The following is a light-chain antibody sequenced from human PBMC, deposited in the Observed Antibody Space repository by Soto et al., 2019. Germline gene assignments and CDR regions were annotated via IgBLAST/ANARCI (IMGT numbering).Light chain of an antibody. CDR1: QSLLHRSGDNC. CDR3: MQTLQNPPT. V-gene: IGKV2-28*01. J-gene: IGKJ4*01. CDR2: LGS. Sequence: DIVMTQSPLSLPVTPGEPASISCRSSQSLLHRSGDNCLDWYLQKPGQSPQLLIHLGSNRASGVPDRFSGSGSGTDFTLKISRVEAEDVGIYYCMQTLQNPPTFGGGTKVEIK.